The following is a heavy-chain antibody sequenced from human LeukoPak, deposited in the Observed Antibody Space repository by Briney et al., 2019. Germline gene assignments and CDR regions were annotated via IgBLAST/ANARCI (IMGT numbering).Heavy chain of an antibody. D-gene: IGHD6-13*01. CDR1: GYTFTSYG. V-gene: IGHV1-18*01. J-gene: IGHJ5*02. Sequence: GASVKVSCKASGYTFTSYGITWVRQAPGQGLEWMGWISPYNGDTDYAQKLQGRLTMTTDTPTSTAYMELRGLRSDDTAVYYCARDLRIAAAGTVLGNWFDPWGQGTLVTVSS. CDR2: ISPYNGDT. CDR3: ARDLRIAAAGTVLGNWFDP.